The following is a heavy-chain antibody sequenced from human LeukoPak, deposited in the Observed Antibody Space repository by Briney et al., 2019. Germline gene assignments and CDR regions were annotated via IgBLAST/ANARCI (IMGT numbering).Heavy chain of an antibody. CDR3: ARGDPSWGVVVISEAHY. D-gene: IGHD3-22*01. CDR1: GFTFSSYW. CDR2: INTDGSST. V-gene: IGHV3-74*01. J-gene: IGHJ4*02. Sequence: PGGSLRLSCAASGFTFSSYWKHWVRQAPGKGLVWVSRINTDGSSTSYADSVKGRFTISRDNAKNTLHLQMNSLRVEDTAVYYCARGDPSWGVVVISEAHYWGQGILVTVSS.